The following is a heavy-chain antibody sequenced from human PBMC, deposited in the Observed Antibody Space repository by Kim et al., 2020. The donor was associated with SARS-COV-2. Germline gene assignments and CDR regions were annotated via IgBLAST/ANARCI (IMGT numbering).Heavy chain of an antibody. J-gene: IGHJ4*02. D-gene: IGHD3-9*01. CDR3: ARQSWLLKYYFDY. V-gene: IGHV4-39*01. Sequence: NPSLKSRVTISVDTSKNQFSLKLSSVTAADTAVYYCARQSWLLKYYFDYWGQGTLVTVSS.